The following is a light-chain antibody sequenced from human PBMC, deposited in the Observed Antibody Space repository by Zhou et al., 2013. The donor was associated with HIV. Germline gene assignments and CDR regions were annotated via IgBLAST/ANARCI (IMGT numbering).Light chain of an antibody. CDR2: KSS. CDR1: QNIINW. V-gene: IGKV1-5*03. CDR3: QQYNTYPLT. J-gene: IGKJ4*01. Sequence: DIQMTQSPSTLSASVGDTVTITCRASQNIINWLAWYQQKPGKAPRLLIYKSSTLESGVPSRFSGSGSGTEFTLTISSLQPDDFATYYCQQYNTYPLTFGGGTKVEIK.